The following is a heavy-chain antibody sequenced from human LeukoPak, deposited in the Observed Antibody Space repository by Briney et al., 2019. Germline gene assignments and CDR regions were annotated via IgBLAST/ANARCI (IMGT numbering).Heavy chain of an antibody. D-gene: IGHD5-18*01. Sequence: GGSLRLSCAASGFTFSSYGMHWVRQAPGKGLEWVAFIRYDGSNKYYADSVKGRFTISRDNSKNTLYLQMNSLRAEDTAVYYCAAPLMVTDAFDIWGQGTMVTVSS. J-gene: IGHJ3*02. CDR1: GFTFSSYG. V-gene: IGHV3-30*02. CDR2: IRYDGSNK. CDR3: AAPLMVTDAFDI.